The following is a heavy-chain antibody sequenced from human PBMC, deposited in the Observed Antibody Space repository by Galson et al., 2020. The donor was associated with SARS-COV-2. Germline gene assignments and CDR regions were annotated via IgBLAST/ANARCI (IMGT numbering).Heavy chain of an antibody. CDR1: GFTFSDHY. Sequence: KTGGSLRLSCAVSGFTFSDHYMSWIRQAPGKGLEWVSYISKDHFDTQYADSVKGRFTISRDNAKNSVYLQMNSLTAEDTALYYCARGHFGLDVWGQGTTVTVSS. CDR2: ISKDHFDT. J-gene: IGHJ6*02. V-gene: IGHV3-11*06. CDR3: ARGHFGLDV.